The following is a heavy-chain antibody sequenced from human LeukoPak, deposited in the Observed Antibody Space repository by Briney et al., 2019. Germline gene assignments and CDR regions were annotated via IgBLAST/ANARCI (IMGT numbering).Heavy chain of an antibody. D-gene: IGHD6-19*01. V-gene: IGHV3-30*03. Sequence: GGSLRLSCAASGFTFSSYGMHWVRQAPGKGLEWVAVISYDGSNKYYADSVKGRFTISRDNSKNTLYLQMNSLRAEDTAVYYCAVVAGTQRVAGDYWGQGTLATVSS. CDR1: GFTFSSYG. J-gene: IGHJ4*02. CDR2: ISYDGSNK. CDR3: AVVAGTQRVAGDY.